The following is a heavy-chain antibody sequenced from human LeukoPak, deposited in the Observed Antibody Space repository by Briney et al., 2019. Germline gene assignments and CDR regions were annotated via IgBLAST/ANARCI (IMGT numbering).Heavy chain of an antibody. D-gene: IGHD4/OR15-4a*01. CDR1: GGSFSGYY. V-gene: IGHV4-34*01. CDR3: ARVGIDYGVLDY. J-gene: IGHJ4*02. CDR2: INHSGST. Sequence: KPSETLSLTCAVYGGSFSGYYWSWIRQPPGKGLEWIGEINHSGSTNYNPSLKSRVTISVDTSKNQFSLKLSSVTAADTAVYYCARVGIDYGVLDYWGQGTLVTVSS.